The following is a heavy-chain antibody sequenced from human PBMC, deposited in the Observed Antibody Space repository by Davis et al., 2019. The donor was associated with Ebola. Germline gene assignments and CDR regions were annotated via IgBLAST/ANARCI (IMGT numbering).Heavy chain of an antibody. CDR2: IIPIFGTA. CDR1: GYTFTSYG. CDR3: ARGDYIWGSYRHLDY. V-gene: IGHV1-69*06. J-gene: IGHJ4*02. D-gene: IGHD3-16*02. Sequence: SVKVSCKASGYTFTSYGISWMRQAPGQGLEWMGGIIPIFGTANYAQKFQGRVTITADKSTSTAYMELSSLRSEDTAVYYCARGDYIWGSYRHLDYWGQGTLVTVSS.